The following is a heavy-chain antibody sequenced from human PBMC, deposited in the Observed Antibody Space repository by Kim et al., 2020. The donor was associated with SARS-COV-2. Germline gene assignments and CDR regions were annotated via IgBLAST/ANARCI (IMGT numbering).Heavy chain of an antibody. J-gene: IGHJ5*02. D-gene: IGHD3-10*01. Sequence: FQGRVTITRDTSASTAYMELSSLRSEDTAVYYCARDGSLLWFGESVWFDPWGQGTLVTVSS. V-gene: IGHV1-3*01. CDR3: ARDGSLLWFGESVWFDP.